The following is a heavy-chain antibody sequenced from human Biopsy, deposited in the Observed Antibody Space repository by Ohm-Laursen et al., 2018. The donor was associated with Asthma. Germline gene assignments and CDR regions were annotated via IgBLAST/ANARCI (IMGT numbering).Heavy chain of an antibody. CDR2: VFWSGST. CDR1: GGYTGSSDHH. Sequence: TLSLTCRVSGGYTGSSDHHWAWIRQAPGKGLEWIGFVFWSGSTHYSRSLERRVSISIDTATNEFSMNLWSVTPADTAVYFCARVVSYGDIYFGIDVWGPGNTVVVS. CDR3: ARVVSYGDIYFGIDV. J-gene: IGHJ6*02. D-gene: IGHD4-17*01. V-gene: IGHV4-30-4*01.